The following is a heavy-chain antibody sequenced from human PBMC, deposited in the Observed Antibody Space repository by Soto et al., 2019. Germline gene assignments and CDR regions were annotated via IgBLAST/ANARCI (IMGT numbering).Heavy chain of an antibody. V-gene: IGHV5-51*01. CDR1: GYSFTSYW. J-gene: IGHJ6*02. CDR3: ARANFPKIYGMDV. CDR2: IYPGDSDT. Sequence: PGESLKISCNGSGYSFTSYWIGWVRQMPGKGLEWMGIIYPGDSDTRYSPSFQGQVTISADKSISTAYLQWSSLKASDTAMYYCARANFPKIYGMDVWGQGTKVTVYS.